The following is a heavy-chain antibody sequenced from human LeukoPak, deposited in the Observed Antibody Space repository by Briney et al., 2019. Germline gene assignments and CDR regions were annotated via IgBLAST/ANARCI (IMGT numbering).Heavy chain of an antibody. V-gene: IGHV3-48*01. Sequence: PGGSRRLSCAASGFTFSSYSMNWVCQAPGKGLEWVSYISSSSSTIYYADSVKGRFTISRDNAKNSLYLQMNSLRAEDTAVYYCARNLPERSRLITMIRGVRSWFDPWGQGTLVTVSS. CDR1: GFTFSSYS. CDR2: ISSSSSTI. D-gene: IGHD3-10*01. J-gene: IGHJ5*02. CDR3: ARNLPERSRLITMIRGVRSWFDP.